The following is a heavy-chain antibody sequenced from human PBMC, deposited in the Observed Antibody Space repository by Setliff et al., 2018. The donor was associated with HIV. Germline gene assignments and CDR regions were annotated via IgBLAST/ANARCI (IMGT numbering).Heavy chain of an antibody. CDR3: AKPLTKWGVSPYHYAVDV. D-gene: IGHD7-27*01. J-gene: IGHJ6*02. Sequence: QPGGSLRLSCAASGFTFSSYGMHWVRQAPGKGLEWVAVIWYDGSNKYYADSVKGRFTIATDNSKNTLYLQMTSLRAEDTAVYYCAKPLTKWGVSPYHYAVDVWGQGTTVTVSS. V-gene: IGHV3-33*06. CDR1: GFTFSSYG. CDR2: IWYDGSNK.